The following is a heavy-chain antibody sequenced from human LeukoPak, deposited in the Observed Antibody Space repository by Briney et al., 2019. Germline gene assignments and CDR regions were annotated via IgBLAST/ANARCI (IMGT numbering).Heavy chain of an antibody. Sequence: GGSLRLSCAASGFTFSSYGMHWVRQAPGKGLEWVAFIRYDGSNKHYADSVKGRFTISRDNARNSLYLQMNSLRAEDTAIYYCARVDAALDYWGQGTLVTVSS. CDR1: GFTFSSYG. V-gene: IGHV3-30*02. CDR2: IRYDGSNK. CDR3: ARVDAALDY. J-gene: IGHJ4*02. D-gene: IGHD6-6*01.